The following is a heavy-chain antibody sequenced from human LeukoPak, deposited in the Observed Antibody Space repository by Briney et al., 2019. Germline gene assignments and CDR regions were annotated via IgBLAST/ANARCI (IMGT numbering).Heavy chain of an antibody. CDR2: ISGSGGST. V-gene: IGHV3-23*01. Sequence: GGSLRLSCAASGFTFSSYAMSWVRQAPGEGLEWVSAISGSGGSTYYADSVKGRFTISRDNSKNTLYLQMNSLRAEDTAVYYCAKVEGYYYGSGSYYTGSYFDYWGQGTLVTVSS. D-gene: IGHD3-10*01. CDR3: AKVEGYYYGSGSYYTGSYFDY. CDR1: GFTFSSYA. J-gene: IGHJ4*02.